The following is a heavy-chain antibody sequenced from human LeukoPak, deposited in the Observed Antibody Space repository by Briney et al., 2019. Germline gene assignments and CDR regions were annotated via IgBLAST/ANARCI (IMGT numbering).Heavy chain of an antibody. D-gene: IGHD6-13*01. CDR1: GYTFTGYY. V-gene: IGHV1-2*06. J-gene: IGHJ3*02. Sequence: ASVKVSCKASGYTFTGYYMHWVRQAPGQGLEWMGRINPNSGGTNYAQKFQGRVTMTRDTSISTAYMELSRLRSDDTAAYYCARMAAAGHDAFDIWGQGTMVTVSS. CDR3: ARMAAAGHDAFDI. CDR2: INPNSGGT.